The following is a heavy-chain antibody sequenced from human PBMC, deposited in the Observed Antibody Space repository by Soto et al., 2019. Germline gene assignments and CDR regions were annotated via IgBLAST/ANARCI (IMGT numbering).Heavy chain of an antibody. V-gene: IGHV1-24*01. CDR1: GYTLTELS. CDR3: ATDIKAPYYYGSGSLLDY. D-gene: IGHD3-10*01. J-gene: IGHJ4*02. CDR2: FDPEDGET. Sequence: ASVKVSCKVSGYTLTELSMHWVRQAPGKGLEWMGGFDPEDGETIYAQKFQGRVTMTEDTSTDTAYMELSSLRSEDTAVYYCATDIKAPYYYGSGSLLDYWGQGTLVTVSS.